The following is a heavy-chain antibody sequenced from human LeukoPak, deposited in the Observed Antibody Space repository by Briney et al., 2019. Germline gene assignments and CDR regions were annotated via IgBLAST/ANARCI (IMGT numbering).Heavy chain of an antibody. V-gene: IGHV1-24*01. Sequence: GASVKVSCKASGYTFTGYYMHWVRQAPGQGLEWMGGFDPEDGETIYAQKFQGRVTMTEDTSTDTAYMELSSLRSEDTAVYYCATPSPSGSWYFQHWGQGTLVTVSS. CDR1: GYTFTGYY. CDR2: FDPEDGET. CDR3: ATPSPSGSWYFQH. D-gene: IGHD3-10*01. J-gene: IGHJ1*01.